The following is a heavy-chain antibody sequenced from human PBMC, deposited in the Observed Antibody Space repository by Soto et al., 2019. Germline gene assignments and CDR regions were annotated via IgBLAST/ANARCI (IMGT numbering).Heavy chain of an antibody. J-gene: IGHJ4*02. Sequence: WGSLRLSCAASGFSFSTYAMSWVRQAPGKGLEWVSTISGSGHTTYYADSVKGRFTISRDSSKNTLYLQMSSLRAEDTAVYFCAKVFATSRPYYFDYWGQGTLVTVSS. CDR1: GFSFSTYA. D-gene: IGHD2-15*01. CDR2: ISGSGHTT. V-gene: IGHV3-23*01. CDR3: AKVFATSRPYYFDY.